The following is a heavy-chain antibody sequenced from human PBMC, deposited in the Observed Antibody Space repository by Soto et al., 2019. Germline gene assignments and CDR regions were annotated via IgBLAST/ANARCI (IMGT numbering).Heavy chain of an antibody. Sequence: QVQLVQSGAEVKKPGASVKVSCKASGYTFTRSGISWVRQAPGQGPEWMGWISNYNGDTNYAQTFQGRVTMTTDTSTSTAYKELRSLRSDDTAVYYCAREGVAPYYYYGMDVWGQGIPVTVSS. CDR3: AREGVAPYYYYGMDV. V-gene: IGHV1-18*01. J-gene: IGHJ6*02. D-gene: IGHD5-12*01. CDR1: GYTFTRSG. CDR2: ISNYNGDT.